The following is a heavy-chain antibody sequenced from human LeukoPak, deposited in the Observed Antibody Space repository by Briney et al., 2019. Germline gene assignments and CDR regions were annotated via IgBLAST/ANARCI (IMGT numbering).Heavy chain of an antibody. V-gene: IGHV1-46*01. J-gene: IGHJ4*02. Sequence: ASVKVSSKASGYTFTSYYMHWVRQAPGQGLEWMGIINPSGGSTSYAQKFQGRVTITADKSTSTAYMELSSLRSEDTAVYYCARVGVVGAIHHYFDYWGQGTLVTVSS. CDR3: ARVGVVGAIHHYFDY. D-gene: IGHD1-26*01. CDR1: GYTFTSYY. CDR2: INPSGGST.